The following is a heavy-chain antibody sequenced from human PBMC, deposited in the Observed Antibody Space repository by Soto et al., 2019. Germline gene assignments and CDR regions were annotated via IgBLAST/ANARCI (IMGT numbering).Heavy chain of an antibody. Sequence: SETLSLTCAVYGGSFSGYYWSWIRQPPGKGLEWIGEINHSGSTNYNPSLKSRVTISVDTSKNQFSLKLSSVNAADTAVYYCARGRFGRAFDIWGQGTMVTVSS. D-gene: IGHD3-10*01. V-gene: IGHV4-34*01. CDR1: GGSFSGYY. CDR3: ARGRFGRAFDI. CDR2: INHSGST. J-gene: IGHJ3*02.